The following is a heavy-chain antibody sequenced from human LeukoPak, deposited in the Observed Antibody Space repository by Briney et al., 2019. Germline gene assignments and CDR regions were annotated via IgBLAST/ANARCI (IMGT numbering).Heavy chain of an antibody. J-gene: IGHJ4*02. V-gene: IGHV3-23*01. D-gene: IGHD2-21*02. CDR1: GFTFSSYA. CDR3: AKGSNIVVVTAPTDY. CDR2: ISGSGGST. Sequence: PGGSLRLSCAAFGFTFSSYAMSWVRQAPGKGLEWVSAISGSGGSTYYADSVKGRFTISRDNSKNTLYLQMNSLRAEDTAVYYCAKGSNIVVVTAPTDYWGQGTLVTVSS.